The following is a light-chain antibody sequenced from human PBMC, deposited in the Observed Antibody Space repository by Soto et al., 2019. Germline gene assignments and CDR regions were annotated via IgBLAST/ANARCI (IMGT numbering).Light chain of an antibody. V-gene: IGLV1-40*01. CDR1: NSNIGAGYD. J-gene: IGLJ3*02. CDR3: QSYATGMIGCL. CDR2: GSI. Sequence: QSVLTQPPSVSGAPGQRVTIFCTGSNSNIGAGYDVHWYQQLPGTAPKLLIFGSINRPSGVPDRFSGSKSGTSASLAITGLQAEDEAEYYCQSYATGMIGCLFGGGTKLTVL.